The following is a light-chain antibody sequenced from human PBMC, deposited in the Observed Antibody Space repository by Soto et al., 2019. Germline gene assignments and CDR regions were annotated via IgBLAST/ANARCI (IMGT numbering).Light chain of an antibody. CDR2: DAS. CDR1: QSVRNS. V-gene: IGKV3-11*01. J-gene: IGKJ1*01. CDR3: QQRSNWPPTWT. Sequence: EIVLTQSPATLSLSPGERATLSCRASQSVRNSLAWYQQKPGRAPRLLMYDASKRATGIPARFSGSGSGTDFTLTISSLETEDFAVYYCQQRSNWPPTWTFGQGTTVEIK.